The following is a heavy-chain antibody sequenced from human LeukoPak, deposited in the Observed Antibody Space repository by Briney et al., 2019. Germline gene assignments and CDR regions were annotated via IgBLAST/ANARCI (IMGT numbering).Heavy chain of an antibody. J-gene: IGHJ3*02. CDR1: GFTFSNYA. CDR3: ARDSGHDAFDI. V-gene: IGHV3-53*01. CDR2: IYRSGST. Sequence: PGGSLRLSCAASGFTFSNYAMRWVRQAPGKGLEWVSVIYRSGSTYYADSVKGRFTISRDNSKNTLYLQMNRLRAEDTAVYYCARDSGHDAFDIWGQGTMVTVSS.